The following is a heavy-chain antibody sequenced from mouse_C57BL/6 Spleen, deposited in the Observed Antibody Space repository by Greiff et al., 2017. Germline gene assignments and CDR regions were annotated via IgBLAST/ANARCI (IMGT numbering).Heavy chain of an antibody. CDR1: GYTFTSYW. J-gene: IGHJ2*01. CDR3: ARGTGYFDY. Sequence: VQLQQPGAELVRPGTSVKLSCKASGYTFTSYWMHWVKQRPGQGLEWIGVIDPSDSYTNYNQKFKGKATLTVDTSSSTAYMQLSSLTSEDSAVYYCARGTGYFDYWGQGTTLTVSS. V-gene: IGHV1-59*01. CDR2: IDPSDSYT. D-gene: IGHD3-3*01.